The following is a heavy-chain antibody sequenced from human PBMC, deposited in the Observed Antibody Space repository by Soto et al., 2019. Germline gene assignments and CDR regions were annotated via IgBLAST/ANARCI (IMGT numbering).Heavy chain of an antibody. J-gene: IGHJ5*01. CDR3: ARDESGTSSFLVS. CDR1: GFMFGTSA. D-gene: IGHD1-1*01. V-gene: IGHV3-33*01. Sequence: GGSLRLSCEASGFMFGTSAMHWVRQAPGKGLEWVSGIWLDGSERHYADSVKGRFTISRDNAKNTVFLQMNSLRVEDTAVYFCARDESGTSSFLVSWGQGTLVTVSS. CDR2: IWLDGSER.